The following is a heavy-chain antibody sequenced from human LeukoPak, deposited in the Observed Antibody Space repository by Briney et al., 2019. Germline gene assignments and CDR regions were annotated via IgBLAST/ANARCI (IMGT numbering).Heavy chain of an antibody. CDR2: TYYRSKWYN. J-gene: IGHJ4*02. CDR3: ARDSGIAAAGRVDY. Sequence: SQTLSLTCAISGDSVSSNSAAWNWIRQSSSRGLEWLGRTYYRSKWYNDYAVSVKSRITINPDTSKNQFPLQLNSVTPEDTAVYYCARDSGIAAAGRVDYWGQGTLVTVSS. V-gene: IGHV6-1*01. CDR1: GDSVSSNSAA. D-gene: IGHD6-13*01.